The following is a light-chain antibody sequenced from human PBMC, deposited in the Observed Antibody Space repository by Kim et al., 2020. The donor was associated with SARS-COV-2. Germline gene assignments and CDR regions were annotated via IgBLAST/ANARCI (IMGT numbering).Light chain of an antibody. CDR1: NIGSKN. CDR3: QVWDSSTGEV. V-gene: IGLV3-9*01. CDR2: RDS. J-gene: IGLJ2*01. Sequence: DLGQAARITWGGNNIGSKNVHWYQQKPGQAPVLVIYRDSNRPSGIPERFSGSNSGNTATLTISRAQAGDEADYYCQVWDSSTGEVFGGGTQLTVL.